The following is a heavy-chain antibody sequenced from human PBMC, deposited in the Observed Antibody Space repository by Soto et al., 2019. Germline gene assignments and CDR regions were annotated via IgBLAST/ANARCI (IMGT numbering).Heavy chain of an antibody. CDR1: GFTFSDYY. J-gene: IGHJ4*02. CDR2: ISSSGTTI. D-gene: IGHD1-20*01. CDR3: AREPSNGNDCFDS. Sequence: QVQLVESGGGLVKPGGSLRLSCAASGFTFSDYYMSWIRQAPGKGLEWVSYISSSGTTIFYADSLRGRITISRDNAKQSLYLQMHSLRGEDTAVYYCAREPSNGNDCFDSWGQGTMVTVSS. V-gene: IGHV3-11*01.